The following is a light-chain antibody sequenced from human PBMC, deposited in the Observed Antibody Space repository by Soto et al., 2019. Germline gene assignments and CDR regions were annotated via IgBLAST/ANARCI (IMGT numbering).Light chain of an antibody. CDR2: DVS. Sequence: QSALTQPASVSGSPGQSITISCTGTTSDIGGYYCVSWYQQHPGKAPKLMIYDVSNRPSGVSNRFSGFKSGNTASLTISGLQAEDEADYYCSSYRSSNTPFVFGTGTKLTVL. V-gene: IGLV2-14*01. J-gene: IGLJ1*01. CDR3: SSYRSSNTPFV. CDR1: TSDIGGYYC.